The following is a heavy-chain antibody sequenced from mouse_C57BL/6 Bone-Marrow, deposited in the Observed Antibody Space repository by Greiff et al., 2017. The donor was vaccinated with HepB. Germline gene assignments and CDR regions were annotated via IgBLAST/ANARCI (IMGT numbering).Heavy chain of an antibody. D-gene: IGHD1-1*01. J-gene: IGHJ1*03. V-gene: IGHV5-12*01. CDR3: ARRSHYYGSSYWYFDV. CDR2: ISNGGGST. Sequence: EVKLMESGGGLVQPGGSLKLSCAASGFTFSDYYMYWVRQTPEKRLEWVAYISNGGGSTYYPDTVKGRFTISRDNAKNTLYLQMSRLKSEDTAMYYCARRSHYYGSSYWYFDVWGTGTTVTVSS. CDR1: GFTFSDYY.